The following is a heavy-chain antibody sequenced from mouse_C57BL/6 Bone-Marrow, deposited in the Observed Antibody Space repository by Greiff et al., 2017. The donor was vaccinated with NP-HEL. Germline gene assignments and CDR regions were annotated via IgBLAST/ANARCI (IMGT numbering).Heavy chain of an antibody. CDR1: GYTFTSYW. V-gene: IGHV1-69*01. J-gene: IGHJ2*01. Sequence: VQLQQPGAELVMPGASVKLSCKASGYTFTSYWMHWVKQRPGQGLEWIGEIDPSDIYTNYNQKFKGKSTLTVDKSSSTAYMQLSSLTSEDSAVYYCARGRITTVVAYYFDYWGQGTTLTVSS. CDR2: IDPSDIYT. CDR3: ARGRITTVVAYYFDY. D-gene: IGHD1-1*01.